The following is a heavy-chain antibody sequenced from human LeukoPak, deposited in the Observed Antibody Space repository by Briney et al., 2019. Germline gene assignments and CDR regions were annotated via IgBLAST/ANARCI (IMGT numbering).Heavy chain of an antibody. Sequence: ASVKVSCKASGYTFTGYYMHWVRQAPGQGLEWMGRINPNSGGTNYAQKFQGRVTMTRDTSISTAYMEVRRLRSDDTAVYYCGRERIGYYDSSGYAFDIWGQGTMVTVSS. V-gene: IGHV1-2*06. CDR1: GYTFTGYY. CDR3: GRERIGYYDSSGYAFDI. CDR2: INPNSGGT. D-gene: IGHD3-22*01. J-gene: IGHJ3*02.